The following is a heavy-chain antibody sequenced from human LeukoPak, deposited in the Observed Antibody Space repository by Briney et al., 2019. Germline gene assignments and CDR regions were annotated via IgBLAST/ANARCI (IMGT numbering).Heavy chain of an antibody. CDR1: GGSISRYY. J-gene: IGHJ4*02. CDR3: ARGPGARDTAMVHFDY. D-gene: IGHD5-18*01. CDR2: IYYSGST. Sequence: PSEALSLTCTVSGGSISRYYWSWIRQPPGKGLEWIGYIYYSGSTNYNPSLKSRVTISVDTSKNQFSLKLSSVTAVDTAVYYCARGPGARDTAMVHFDYWGQGTLVTVSS. V-gene: IGHV4-59*12.